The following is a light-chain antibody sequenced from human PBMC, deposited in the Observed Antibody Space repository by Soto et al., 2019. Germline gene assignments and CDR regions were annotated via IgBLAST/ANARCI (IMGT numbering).Light chain of an antibody. Sequence: QSALTQPASVSGSPGQSITISCTGTSSDVGSYNLVSWYQQHPGKAPKLLSYEGSKRPSGVSNRFSGSKSGNTASLTISGLQAEDEADYYCCSYAGSSTLVVFGGGTKHTVL. J-gene: IGLJ2*01. CDR3: CSYAGSSTLVV. CDR1: SSDVGSYNL. V-gene: IGLV2-23*01. CDR2: EGS.